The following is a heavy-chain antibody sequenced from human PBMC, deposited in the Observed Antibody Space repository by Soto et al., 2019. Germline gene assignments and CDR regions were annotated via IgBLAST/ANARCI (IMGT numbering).Heavy chain of an antibody. J-gene: IGHJ4*02. V-gene: IGHV1-69*13. D-gene: IGHD1-26*01. CDR1: GYTFTSYG. Sequence: ASVKVSCKSSGYTFTSYGISWVRQAPGQGLEWMGGIIPIFGTANYAQKFQGRVTITADESTSTAYMELSSLRSEDTAVYYCARGVGNTDYWGQGTLVTVSS. CDR3: ARGVGNTDY. CDR2: IIPIFGTA.